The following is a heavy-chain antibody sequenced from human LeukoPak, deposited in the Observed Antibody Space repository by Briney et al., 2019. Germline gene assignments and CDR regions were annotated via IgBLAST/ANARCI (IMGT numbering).Heavy chain of an antibody. CDR3: TRGPPNWGYDF. CDR1: GYIFTSYD. CDR2: MSPNSGNT. J-gene: IGHJ4*02. V-gene: IGHV1-8*01. Sequence: ASVKVSCTASGYIFTSYDINWVRQATGQRLEWLGWMSPNSGNTGYAQKFQGRVTMTRSTALSTAYMELSSLKSDDTAVYYCTRGPPNWGYDFWGQGTLVTVSS. D-gene: IGHD3/OR15-3a*01.